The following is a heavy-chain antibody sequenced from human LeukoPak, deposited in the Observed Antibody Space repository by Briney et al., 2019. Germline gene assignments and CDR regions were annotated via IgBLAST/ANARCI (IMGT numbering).Heavy chain of an antibody. Sequence: GGSLRHSCAASGFTFSSYTMKWVRQAPGEWLEWVSSISGSSSYIYYADSVKGRFTISRDNAKNSLYLQLHSLRAEDTDVYYCARVVWGQLTYYFDYWGQGTLVTVSS. CDR2: ISGSSSYI. J-gene: IGHJ4*02. CDR3: ARVVWGQLTYYFDY. D-gene: IGHD3-16*01. V-gene: IGHV3-21*01. CDR1: GFTFSSYT.